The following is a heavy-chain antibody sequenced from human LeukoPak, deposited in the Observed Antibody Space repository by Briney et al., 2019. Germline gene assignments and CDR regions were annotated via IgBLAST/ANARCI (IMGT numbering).Heavy chain of an antibody. Sequence: GGSLRLSCAASGFTVSSNYMSWVRQAPGKGLEWVSVIYSDGTTYYADSVKGRFTISRDNSKNTLYLQMNSLRAEDTAVYYCARETTAPYRHFDYWGQGTLVTVSS. J-gene: IGHJ4*02. D-gene: IGHD4-17*01. CDR1: GFTVSSNY. V-gene: IGHV3-66*01. CDR2: IYSDGTT. CDR3: ARETTAPYRHFDY.